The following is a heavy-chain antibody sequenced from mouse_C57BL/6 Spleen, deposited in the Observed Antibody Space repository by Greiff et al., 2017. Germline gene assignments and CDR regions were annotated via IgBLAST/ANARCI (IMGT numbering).Heavy chain of an antibody. D-gene: IGHD1-2*01. CDR3: AREGNYYGPYFDY. CDR2: IHPNSGST. Sequence: QVQLQQPGAELVKPGASVKLSCKASGYTFTSYWMHWVKQRPGQGLEWIGMIHPNSGSTNYNEKFKSKATLTVDKSSSTAYMQLSSLTSEDSAVYYCAREGNYYGPYFDYWGQVTTLTVSS. J-gene: IGHJ2*01. V-gene: IGHV1-64*01. CDR1: GYTFTSYW.